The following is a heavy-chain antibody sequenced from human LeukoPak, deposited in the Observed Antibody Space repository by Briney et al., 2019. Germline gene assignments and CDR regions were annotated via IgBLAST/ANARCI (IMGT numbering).Heavy chain of an antibody. D-gene: IGHD5-18*01. CDR1: GYTFTGYY. Sequence: GASVKVSCKASGYTFTGYYMHWVRLAPGQGLEWMGWINANSGGTNYAQKFQGRVTMTRDTSISTAYMELSRLRSDDTAVYYCARDFEPVDTAMDGSWFDPWGQGTLVTVSS. V-gene: IGHV1-2*02. J-gene: IGHJ5*02. CDR3: ARDFEPVDTAMDGSWFDP. CDR2: INANSGGT.